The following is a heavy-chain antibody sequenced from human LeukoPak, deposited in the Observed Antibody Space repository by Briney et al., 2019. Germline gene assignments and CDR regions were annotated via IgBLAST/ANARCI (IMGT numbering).Heavy chain of an antibody. CDR1: GGSVSSGSYC. J-gene: IGHJ4*02. V-gene: IGHV4-61*01. Sequence: SETLSLTCTVSGGSVSSGSYCWSWIRQPPGKGLEWIGYIYYSGSTNYNPSLKSRVTISVDTSKNQFSLKLSSVTAADTAVYFCARHPTSYCSGGNCYFDYWGQGTLVTVSS. CDR3: ARHPTSYCSGGNCYFDY. CDR2: IYYSGST. D-gene: IGHD2-15*01.